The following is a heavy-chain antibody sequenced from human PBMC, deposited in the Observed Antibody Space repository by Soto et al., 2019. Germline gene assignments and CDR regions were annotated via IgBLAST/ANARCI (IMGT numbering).Heavy chain of an antibody. CDR2: IYHSGST. CDR1: GGSISSGGYS. J-gene: IGHJ4*02. D-gene: IGHD3-22*01. V-gene: IGHV4-30-2*01. Sequence: SETLSLTCAVSGGSISSGGYSWSWIRQPPGKGLEWIGYIYHSGSTYYNPSLKSRVTISVDRSKNQFSLKLSSVTAADTAVYYCARDYYDSSGYYYFDYWGQGTLVTVSS. CDR3: ARDYYDSSGYYYFDY.